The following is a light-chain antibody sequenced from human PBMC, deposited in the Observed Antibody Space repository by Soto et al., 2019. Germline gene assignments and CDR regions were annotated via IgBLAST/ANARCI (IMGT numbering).Light chain of an antibody. V-gene: IGKV3-15*01. J-gene: IGKJ1*01. CDR3: QQYNKWPPWT. CDR2: DAS. Sequence: EIVMTQSPATLSVSPGERATLSCRASQSVSNNLAWYQQKPGQAPRLLIYDASTRATGIPAKFSGSGSGIEFTLTISSLQSEYFAVYYCQQYNKWPPWTFGQGTKVEIK. CDR1: QSVSNN.